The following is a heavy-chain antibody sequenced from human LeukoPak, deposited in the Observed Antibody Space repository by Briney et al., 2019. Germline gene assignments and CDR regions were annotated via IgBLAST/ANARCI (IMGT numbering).Heavy chain of an antibody. D-gene: IGHD5-18*01. CDR1: GFTFNSYS. Sequence: PGGSLRLSCAASGFTFNSYSMNWVRQAPGKGLEWVSSISGSNSYIYYADSMKGRFTISRDNAKNSLYLQMNSLRAEDTAVYYCARGHGGYSYGYKGKFDYWGQGTLVTVSS. CDR2: ISGSNSYI. V-gene: IGHV3-21*01. CDR3: ARGHGGYSYGYKGKFDY. J-gene: IGHJ4*02.